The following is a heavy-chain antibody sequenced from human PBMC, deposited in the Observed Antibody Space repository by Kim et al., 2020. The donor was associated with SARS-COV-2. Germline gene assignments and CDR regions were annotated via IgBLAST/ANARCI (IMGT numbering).Heavy chain of an antibody. D-gene: IGHD5-18*01. V-gene: IGHV4-59*01. J-gene: IGHJ4*02. Sequence: SETLSLTCTVSGGSISSYYWSWIRQPPGKGLEWIGYIYYSGSTNYNPSLKSRVTISVDTSKNQFSLKLSSVTAADTAVYYCARGRSVQLWSTHFDYWGQGTLVTVSS. CDR2: IYYSGST. CDR1: GGSISSYY. CDR3: ARGRSVQLWSTHFDY.